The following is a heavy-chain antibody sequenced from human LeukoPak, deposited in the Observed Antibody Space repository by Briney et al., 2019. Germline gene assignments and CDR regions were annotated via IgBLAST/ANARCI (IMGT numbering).Heavy chain of an antibody. D-gene: IGHD4-17*01. J-gene: IGHJ3*02. Sequence: ASVKVSCKASGYTFTSYAMHWVRQAPGQRLEWMGWINAGNGNTKYSQKFQGRVTITRDTSASTAYMELSSLRSEDTAVYYCARESVTTYAFDIWGQGTMVTVSS. CDR2: INAGNGNT. CDR3: ARESVTTYAFDI. CDR1: GYTFTSYA. V-gene: IGHV1-3*01.